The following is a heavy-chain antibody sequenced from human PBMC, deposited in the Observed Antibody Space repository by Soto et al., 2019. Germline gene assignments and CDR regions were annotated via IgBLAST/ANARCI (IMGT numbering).Heavy chain of an antibody. CDR2: IYHSGST. Sequence: SETLSLTCAVSGGSISSGGYSWSWIRQPPGKGLEWIEYIYHSGSTYYNPSLKSRVTISVDRSKNQFSLKLSSVTAADTAVYYCAREQLAGYYFDYWGQGTLVTVSS. V-gene: IGHV4-30-2*01. D-gene: IGHD6-6*01. CDR1: GGSISSGGYS. CDR3: AREQLAGYYFDY. J-gene: IGHJ4*02.